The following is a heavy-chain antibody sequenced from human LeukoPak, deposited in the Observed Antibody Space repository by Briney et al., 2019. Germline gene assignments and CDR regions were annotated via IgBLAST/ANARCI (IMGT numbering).Heavy chain of an antibody. J-gene: IGHJ5*02. V-gene: IGHV1-18*01. CDR1: GYTFSTYG. CDR3: ARVGRDCSDINCYWAGWFDP. Sequence: ASVKVSCKASGYTFSTYGITWVREAPGQGPEWLGWISGSTGSTHYTQAVQGRVTMTTDTSTATAYMELRSLRSDDTAIYYCARVGRDCSDINCYWAGWFDPWGQGTLVIVSS. D-gene: IGHD2-2*01. CDR2: ISGSTGST.